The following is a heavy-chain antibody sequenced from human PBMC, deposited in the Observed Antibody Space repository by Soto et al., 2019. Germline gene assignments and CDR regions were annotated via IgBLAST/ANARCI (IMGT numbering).Heavy chain of an antibody. CDR2: IKQDGSEK. J-gene: IGHJ6*02. Sequence: AGGSLRLSCAASGFTFSSYWMSWVRQAPGKGLEWVANIKQDGSEKYYVDSVKGRFTISRDNAKNSLYLQMNSLRAEDTAVYYCARDPGNPGYYYYGMDVWGQGTTVTVSS. V-gene: IGHV3-7*03. CDR3: ARDPGNPGYYYYGMDV. CDR1: GFTFSSYW. D-gene: IGHD4-4*01.